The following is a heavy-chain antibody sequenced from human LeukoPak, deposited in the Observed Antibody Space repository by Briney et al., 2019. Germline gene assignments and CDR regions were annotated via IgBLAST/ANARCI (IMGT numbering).Heavy chain of an antibody. J-gene: IGHJ4*02. CDR3: ARAPNRRRIITMVRGVPCFDY. V-gene: IGHV4-31*03. Sequence: SETLFLTCTVSGGSISSGGYYWSWIRQHPGKGLEWIGYIYYSGSTYYNPSLKSRVTISVDTSKNQFSLKLSSVTAADTAVYYCARAPNRRRIITMVRGVPCFDYWGQGTLVTVSS. D-gene: IGHD3-10*01. CDR1: GGSISSGGYY. CDR2: IYYSGST.